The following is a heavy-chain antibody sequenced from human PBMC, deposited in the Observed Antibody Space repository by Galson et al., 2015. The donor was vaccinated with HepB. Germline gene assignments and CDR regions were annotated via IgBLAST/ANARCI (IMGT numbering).Heavy chain of an antibody. V-gene: IGHV4-39*01. CDR2: IYYSGST. J-gene: IGHJ5*02. D-gene: IGHD3-10*01. Sequence: LTCTVSGGSISSSSYYWGWIRQPPGKGLEWIGSIYYSGSTYYNPSLKSRVTISVDTSKNQFSLRLSSVTAADTAVYYCARRSAYYGSGSKGWFDPWGQGTLVTVSS. CDR3: ARRSAYYGSGSKGWFDP. CDR1: GGSISSSSYY.